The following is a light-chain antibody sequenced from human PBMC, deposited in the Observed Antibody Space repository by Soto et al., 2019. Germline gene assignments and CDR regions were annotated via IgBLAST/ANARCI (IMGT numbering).Light chain of an antibody. V-gene: IGKV1-39*01. CDR2: AAS. CDR3: QQSYRTPPYT. J-gene: IGKJ2*01. Sequence: DIQMTQSPSSLSASVGDRVTITCRASQSISSYLNWYQQKPGKAPKLLIYAASSLQSGVPSRFSGSGSGTDFTLTISSLQPEYVATYYCQQSYRTPPYTFGQGTKLEIK. CDR1: QSISSY.